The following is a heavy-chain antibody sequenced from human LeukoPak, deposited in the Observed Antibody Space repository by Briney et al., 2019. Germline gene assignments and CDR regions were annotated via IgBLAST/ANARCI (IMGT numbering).Heavy chain of an antibody. CDR1: GGSISSHY. CDR3: ARTRGNYDFWSGYYKDPHFDY. D-gene: IGHD3-3*01. Sequence: PSETLSLTCTVSGGSISSHYWSWIRQPPGKGLEWIGYIYYSGSTNYNPSLKSRVTISVDTSKNQFSLKLSSVTAADTAVYYCARTRGNYDFWSGYYKDPHFDYWGQGTLVTVSS. V-gene: IGHV4-59*11. J-gene: IGHJ4*02. CDR2: IYYSGST.